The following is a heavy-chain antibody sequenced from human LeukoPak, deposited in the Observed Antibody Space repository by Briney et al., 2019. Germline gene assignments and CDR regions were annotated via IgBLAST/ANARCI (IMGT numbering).Heavy chain of an antibody. J-gene: IGHJ4*02. CDR1: GGSISSGDYY. Sequence: SQTLSLTCTVSGGSISSGDYYWNWIRQHPEKSLEWIGYIFYSGSAYYNPSLKSRVTISIDRSKNQFSLKLSSVTAADTAVYYCARVARWGYYFDYWGQGTLVTVSS. CDR3: ARVARWGYYFDY. D-gene: IGHD1-26*01. CDR2: IFYSGSA. V-gene: IGHV4-30-4*08.